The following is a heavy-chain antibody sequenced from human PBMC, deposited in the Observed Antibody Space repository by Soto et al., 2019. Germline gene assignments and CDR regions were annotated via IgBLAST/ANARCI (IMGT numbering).Heavy chain of an antibody. CDR2: ISAYNGNT. J-gene: IGHJ4*02. D-gene: IGHD3-3*01. V-gene: IGHV1-18*01. CDR3: AREVRFLEWLSQPPDY. Sequence: GASVKVSCKASGYTFTSYGISWVRQAPGQGLEKMGWISAYNGNTNYAQKHQGRVTMTTDTSTNTAHMKMRSLRSDDTAVHYCAREVRFLEWLSQPPDYWCQGTLVTVAS. CDR1: GYTFTSYG.